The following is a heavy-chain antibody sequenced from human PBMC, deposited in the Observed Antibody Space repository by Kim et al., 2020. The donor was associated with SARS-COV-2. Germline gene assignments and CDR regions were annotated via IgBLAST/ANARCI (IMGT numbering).Heavy chain of an antibody. J-gene: IGHJ3*02. CDR3: TRVPGTTSAFWGALD. V-gene: IGHV3-73*01. Sequence: GGSLRLSCAASDFIFGDSAMHWVRQASGKGLEWVGRIRSNSNSFATAYAVSVQGRITIYRDDTKHTAYLQMNSMKTEDLAVCYCTRVPGTTSAFWGALD. CDR1: DFIFGDSA. D-gene: IGHD1-1*01. CDR2: IRSNSNSFAT.